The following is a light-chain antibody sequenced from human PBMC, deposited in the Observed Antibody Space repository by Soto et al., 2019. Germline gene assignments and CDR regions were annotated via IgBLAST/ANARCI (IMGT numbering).Light chain of an antibody. J-gene: IGKJ4*01. V-gene: IGKV1-5*01. CDR3: QQLRMYPST. Sequence: DIQMTQSPSTLSGSVGDRVTITCRASQTISSWLAWYQQKPGKAPNLLIYDASTLHSGVPSRFSGSGSGTDFALTITSLQAEDFATYYCQQLRMYPSTFGGGTKVDIK. CDR2: DAS. CDR1: QTISSW.